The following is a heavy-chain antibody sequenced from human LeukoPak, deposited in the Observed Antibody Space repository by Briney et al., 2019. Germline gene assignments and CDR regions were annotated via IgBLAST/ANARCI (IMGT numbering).Heavy chain of an antibody. Sequence: SETLSLTCAVSGGSSRSGDYFWSWIRQPPGKGLEWIGHIHYSGNTYYNPSLKSRVSISVDTSKNQFSLKLSSVTAADTAAYYCARENNDYGGKKAFGYWGQGTLVTVSS. D-gene: IGHD4-23*01. J-gene: IGHJ4*02. CDR3: ARENNDYGGKKAFGY. CDR2: IHYSGNT. V-gene: IGHV4-30-4*01. CDR1: GGSSRSGDYF.